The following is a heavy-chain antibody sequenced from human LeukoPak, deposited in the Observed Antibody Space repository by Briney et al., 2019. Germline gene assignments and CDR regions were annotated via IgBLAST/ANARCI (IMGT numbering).Heavy chain of an antibody. J-gene: IGHJ6*02. D-gene: IGHD6-19*01. V-gene: IGHV1-69*13. CDR3: ARGRKMGAVAAYMYYYYGMDV. CDR2: IIPFFGTP. CDR1: GGTFSTYA. Sequence: SVKVSCKASGGTFSTYAISWGRQPPGQGLSGMGGIIPFFGTPNYAQKFQGRVTITADESTSTAYMELSSLRSEDTAVYYCARGRKMGAVAAYMYYYYGMDVWGQGTTVTVSS.